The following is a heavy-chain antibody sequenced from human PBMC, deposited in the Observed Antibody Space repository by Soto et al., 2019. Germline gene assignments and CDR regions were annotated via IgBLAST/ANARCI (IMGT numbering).Heavy chain of an antibody. Sequence: SETLSLTCAVYGGSFSGYYWSWIRQPPGKGLEWIGEINHSGSTNYNPSLKSRVTISVDTSKNQFSLKLSSVTAADTAVYYCARGPRYDFWTNSRFGEYYYYYYMDVWGKGTTVTVSS. J-gene: IGHJ6*03. D-gene: IGHD3-3*01. CDR2: INHSGST. V-gene: IGHV4-34*01. CDR1: GGSFSGYY. CDR3: ARGPRYDFWTNSRFGEYYYYYYMDV.